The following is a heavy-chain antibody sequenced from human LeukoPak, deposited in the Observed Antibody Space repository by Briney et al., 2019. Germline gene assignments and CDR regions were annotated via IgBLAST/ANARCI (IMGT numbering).Heavy chain of an antibody. CDR3: ARDRAGRFGVVQFDY. Sequence: ASVKVSCKASGGTFSSYAISWVRQAPGQGLEWMGGIIPIFGTANYAQKFQGRVTITTDKSTSTAYMELSSLRSEDTAVYYCARDRAGRFGVVQFDYWGQGTLVTVSS. J-gene: IGHJ4*02. CDR2: IIPIFGTA. CDR1: GGTFSSYA. V-gene: IGHV1-69*05. D-gene: IGHD3-3*01.